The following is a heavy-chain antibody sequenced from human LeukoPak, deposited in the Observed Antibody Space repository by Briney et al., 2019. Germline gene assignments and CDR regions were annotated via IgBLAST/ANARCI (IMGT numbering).Heavy chain of an antibody. CDR1: GGSFSTYS. CDR3: ARHFAYSSSSYFDY. CDR2: VYYTGST. Sequence: SETLSLTCTVSGGSFSTYSGSWLRQPPGKGLEWIGYVYYTGSTNYNPSLKSRVTMFEDKSKNQFSLRLYSVTVADTAVYYCARHFAYSSSSYFDYWGQGSLVTVSS. D-gene: IGHD6-6*01. V-gene: IGHV4-59*08. J-gene: IGHJ4*02.